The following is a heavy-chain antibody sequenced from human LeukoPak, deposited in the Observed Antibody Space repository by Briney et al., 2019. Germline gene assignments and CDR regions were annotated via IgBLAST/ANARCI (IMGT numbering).Heavy chain of an antibody. CDR3: ARETRDVLRFLEWSDYYYMDV. J-gene: IGHJ6*03. V-gene: IGHV3-33*01. Sequence: PGPSLRLSCTAYGFKFGIYGMHWVRQAPGKGLEWVAVMWDDGTNEYYVESVEGRFTISRDNGKRTLYLQMNSLRAEDTSVYYCARETRDVLRFLEWSDYYYMDVWGKGTTVTVSS. D-gene: IGHD3-3*01. CDR2: MWDDGTNE. CDR1: GFKFGIYG.